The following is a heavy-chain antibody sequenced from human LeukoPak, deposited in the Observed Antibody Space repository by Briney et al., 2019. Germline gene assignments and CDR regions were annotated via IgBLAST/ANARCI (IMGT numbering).Heavy chain of an antibody. V-gene: IGHV1-2*02. J-gene: IGHJ4*02. CDR1: GYTFTGYY. CDR2: INPNSGGT. D-gene: IGHD3-10*01. Sequence: ASVKVSCKASGYTFTGYYMHWVRQAPGQGLEWMGWINPNSGGTNYAQKFQGRVTMTRDTSISTAYMELSRLRSDDTAVYYCARVYGSGSFYPYWGQGTLVTVSS. CDR3: ARVYGSGSFYPY.